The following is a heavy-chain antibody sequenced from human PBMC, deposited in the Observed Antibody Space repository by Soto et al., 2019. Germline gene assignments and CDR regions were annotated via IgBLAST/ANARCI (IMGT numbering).Heavy chain of an antibody. Sequence: EVQLLESGGGLVQPGGSLRLSCAASGFTFSSYAMSWVRQAPGKGLEWVSSISGNGGSTNYADSVKGRFTISRDNSKNWLNLQMTILRAEYTAIYCCAKDRGGYCPSTTCYGGGSFDYWGQGTLVTVSS. J-gene: IGHJ4*02. CDR3: AKDRGGYCPSTTCYGGGSFDY. V-gene: IGHV3-23*01. CDR1: GFTFSSYA. D-gene: IGHD2-2*01. CDR2: ISGNGGST.